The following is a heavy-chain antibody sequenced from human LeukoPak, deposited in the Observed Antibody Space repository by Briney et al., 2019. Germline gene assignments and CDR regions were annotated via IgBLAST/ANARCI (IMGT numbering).Heavy chain of an antibody. CDR1: GFTFSSYA. V-gene: IGHV3-23*01. D-gene: IGHD1-26*01. CDR2: ISGSGGST. J-gene: IGHJ4*02. Sequence: QPGRSLRLSCAASGFTFSSYAMSWVRQAPGKGLEWVSAISGSGGSTYYADSVKGRFTISRDNSKNTLYLQMNSLRAGDTAVYYCAKDPLFRSYTFDYWGQGTLVTVSS. CDR3: AKDPLFRSYTFDY.